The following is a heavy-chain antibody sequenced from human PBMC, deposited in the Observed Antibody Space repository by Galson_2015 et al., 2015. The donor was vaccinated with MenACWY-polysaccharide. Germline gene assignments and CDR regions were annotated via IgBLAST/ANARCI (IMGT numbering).Heavy chain of an antibody. Sequence: TLSLTCTVSGGSFNSDRYYWSWIRQHPGKGLEWIGYIYSSGTTYYNPSLKDRLSMSVDTSKNQFSLNLSSVTAADTAVYYCARVMRGTATTSLDYWGPGTLVTVSS. CDR2: IYSSGTT. V-gene: IGHV4-31*03. CDR1: GGSFNSDRYY. CDR3: ARVMRGTATTSLDY. J-gene: IGHJ4*02. D-gene: IGHD1-1*01.